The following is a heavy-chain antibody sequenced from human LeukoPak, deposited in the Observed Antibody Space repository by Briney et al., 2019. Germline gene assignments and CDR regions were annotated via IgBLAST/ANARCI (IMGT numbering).Heavy chain of an antibody. V-gene: IGHV1-69*02. J-gene: IGHJ6*02. CDR3: ARIPSGDVDTAMVMYYHYGMDV. CDR2: IIPLFGIV. Sequence: GSSVKVSCKASGGTFSSHTISWVRQAPEQGLEWMGRIIPLFGIVNYARKFQDRVTITADKSTSTAYMEVSSLRSEDTAVYYCARIPSGDVDTAMVMYYHYGMDVWGQGTTVTVSS. CDR1: GGTFSSHT. D-gene: IGHD5-18*01.